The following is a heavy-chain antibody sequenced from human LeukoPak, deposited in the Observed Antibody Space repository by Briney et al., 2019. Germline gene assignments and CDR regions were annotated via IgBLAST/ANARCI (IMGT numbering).Heavy chain of an antibody. V-gene: IGHV3-30*12. CDR1: GFTFSSYG. Sequence: GGSLRLSCAASGFTFSSYGTHWVRQAPGKGLEWVAFIRYDGNNKYYTDSVKGRFTISRDNSKNTLYVQMNSLRAEDTAVYYCARACRYSGSHNWFDPWGQGTLVTVSS. D-gene: IGHD1-26*01. CDR3: ARACRYSGSHNWFDP. CDR2: IRYDGNNK. J-gene: IGHJ5*02.